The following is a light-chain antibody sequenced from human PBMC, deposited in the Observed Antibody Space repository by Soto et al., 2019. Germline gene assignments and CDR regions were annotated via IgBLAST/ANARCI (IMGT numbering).Light chain of an antibody. CDR2: GAS. J-gene: IGKJ1*01. Sequence: EIVLTQSPGTLSLSPGERATLSCRASESVNNNLLAWYQRKPGQAPRLLIYGASYMATDIQYRFSGSGSGTDFTLTIARLEAEDFAVYICHQYGSTPPTFGLGTKVEI. V-gene: IGKV3-20*01. CDR3: HQYGSTPPT. CDR1: ESVNNNL.